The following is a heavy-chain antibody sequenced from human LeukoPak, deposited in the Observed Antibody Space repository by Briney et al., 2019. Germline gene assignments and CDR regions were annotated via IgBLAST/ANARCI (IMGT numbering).Heavy chain of an antibody. J-gene: IGHJ5*02. CDR3: ARDGLNWFDP. V-gene: IGHV3-33*01. Sequence: GGTLRLSCAASGFTFSSYGMHWVRQAPGKGQELVAVIWFDGTYKYYADFVKGRFTISRDNSKNTLFLQMNSLRAEDTAVYYCARDGLNWFDPWGQGTVVAVSS. CDR2: IWFDGTYK. CDR1: GFTFSSYG.